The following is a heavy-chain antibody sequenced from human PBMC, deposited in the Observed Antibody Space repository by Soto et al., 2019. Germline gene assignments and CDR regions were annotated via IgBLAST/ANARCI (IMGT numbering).Heavy chain of an antibody. CDR2: ISYDGSNK. CDR3: AKGPHSLPWFDY. CDR1: GFTFSSYG. Sequence: QVQLVESGGGVVQPGRSLRLSCAASGFTFSSYGMHWVRQAPGKGLEWVAVISYDGSNKYYADSVKGRFTISRDNSKNTLYLQMNSLRAEDTAVYYCAKGPHSLPWFDYWGQGTLVTVSS. V-gene: IGHV3-30*18. D-gene: IGHD4-4*01. J-gene: IGHJ4*02.